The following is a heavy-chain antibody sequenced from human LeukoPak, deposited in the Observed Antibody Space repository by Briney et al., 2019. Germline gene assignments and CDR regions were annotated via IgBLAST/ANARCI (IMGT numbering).Heavy chain of an antibody. CDR3: TTGKVGLRFLNVFDY. D-gene: IGHD5-12*01. Sequence: GGSLRLSCAASGFTFSNAWMSWVRQAPGKGLEWVGRIKSKTDGGTTDYAAPVKGRFTISRDDSKNTLYLQTNSLKTEDTAVYYCTTGKVGLRFLNVFDYWGQGTLVTVSS. CDR2: IKSKTDGGTT. CDR1: GFTFSNAW. V-gene: IGHV3-15*01. J-gene: IGHJ4*02.